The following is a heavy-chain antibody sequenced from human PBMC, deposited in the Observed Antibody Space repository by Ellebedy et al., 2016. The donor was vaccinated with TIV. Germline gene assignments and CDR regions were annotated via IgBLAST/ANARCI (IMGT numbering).Heavy chain of an antibody. D-gene: IGHD3-22*01. V-gene: IGHV3-7*03. CDR3: VRDGAYGDYSLGYYGMDV. CDR1: GFTFNSYW. CDR2: INQDGSRI. J-gene: IGHJ6*02. Sequence: GGSLRLSCAASGFTFNSYWMSWVRQAPGEGLEWVANINQDGSRIYYVDSVKGRFTISRDNAKNSVYLRMDTLRVEDTAVYHCVRDGAYGDYSLGYYGMDVWGQGTTVTVSS.